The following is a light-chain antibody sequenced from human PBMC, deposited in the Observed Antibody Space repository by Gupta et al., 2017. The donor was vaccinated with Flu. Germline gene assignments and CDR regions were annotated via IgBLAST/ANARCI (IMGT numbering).Light chain of an antibody. V-gene: IGKV2-28*01. CDR2: LGS. J-gene: IGKJ1*01. CDR1: QSLLHSTGYNY. Sequence: NLMTESPLSCPVTPGWPAPIACRPSQSLLHSTGYNYLDWYLQKPGQSPQLLIYLGSNRASGVPDRFSGSGSGTDFTLNISRVEAEDVGVYYCKQALQTPKTFGQGTKVEIK. CDR3: KQALQTPKT.